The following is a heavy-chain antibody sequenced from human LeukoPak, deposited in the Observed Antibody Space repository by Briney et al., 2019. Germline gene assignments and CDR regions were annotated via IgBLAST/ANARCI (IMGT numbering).Heavy chain of an antibody. V-gene: IGHV3-33*01. D-gene: IGHD3-10*01. CDR3: ARGGEQLDY. CDR2: IWHDGNNK. Sequence: GGSLRLSCAASGFPFSTYGMHWVRQAPGKGLEWVAIIWHDGNNKYYADSVKGRFTISRDNSKNTLSLQMNSLRVEDTAVYFCARGGEQLDYWGQGTLVTVSS. CDR1: GFPFSTYG. J-gene: IGHJ4*02.